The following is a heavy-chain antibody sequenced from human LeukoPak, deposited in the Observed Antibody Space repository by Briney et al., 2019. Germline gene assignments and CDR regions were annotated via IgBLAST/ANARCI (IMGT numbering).Heavy chain of an antibody. CDR2: ISYDGSNK. D-gene: IGHD6-13*01. V-gene: IGHV3-30*18. CDR1: GFTFSSYG. Sequence: GGSLRLSSAASGFTFSSYGMHWVRQAPGTGLEWVAVISYDGSNKYYADSVKGRFTISRDNSKNTLYLQMNSLRAEDTAVYYCAKGPYSSSWHDAFDIWGQGTMVTVSS. J-gene: IGHJ3*02. CDR3: AKGPYSSSWHDAFDI.